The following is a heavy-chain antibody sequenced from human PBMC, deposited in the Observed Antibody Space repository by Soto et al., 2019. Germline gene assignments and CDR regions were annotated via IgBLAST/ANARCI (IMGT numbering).Heavy chain of an antibody. CDR3: ARVANIKVGSIKNYYFDY. CDR1: GFTFGSYG. V-gene: IGHV3-21*01. J-gene: IGHJ4*02. D-gene: IGHD1-26*01. Sequence: EIQLVESGGGLVKPGGSLRLSCAASGFTFGSYGMYWVRQAPGKRLEWVSSISAVSTYIYYGDSVKGRFTISRDNAKNSMFLQMDSLTPEDTAVYYCARVANIKVGSIKNYYFDYWGQGTPVTVSS. CDR2: ISAVSTYI.